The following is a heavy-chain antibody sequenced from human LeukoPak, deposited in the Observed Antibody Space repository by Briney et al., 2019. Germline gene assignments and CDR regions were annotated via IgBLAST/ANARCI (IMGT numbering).Heavy chain of an antibody. CDR2: IYYSGSS. J-gene: IGHJ1*01. CDR1: GGSISTNNYY. Sequence: SETLSVTSTVSGGSISTNNYYWGWVRQPPGKGLEWIATIYYSGSSYYNPSLKSRVTISVDTSKNQFSLKLSSVTAADTAVYYCARQSDDLGYFQHWGQGTLVTVSS. D-gene: IGHD3-16*01. CDR3: ARQSDDLGYFQH. V-gene: IGHV4-39*01.